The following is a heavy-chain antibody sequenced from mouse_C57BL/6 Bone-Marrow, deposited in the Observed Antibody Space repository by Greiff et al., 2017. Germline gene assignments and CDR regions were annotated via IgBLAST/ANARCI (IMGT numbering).Heavy chain of an antibody. CDR2: IYPGSGST. D-gene: IGHD1-1*01. V-gene: IGHV1-55*01. Sequence: QVQLQQPGAELVKPGASVKMSCKASGYTFTSYWTTWVKQRPGQGLEWIGDIYPGSGSTNYNEKFKSKATLTVDTSSSTAYMQLSSLTSEDSAVYYCAIYYYGSSRYFDVWGTGTTVTVSS. CDR3: AIYYYGSSRYFDV. J-gene: IGHJ1*03. CDR1: GYTFTSYW.